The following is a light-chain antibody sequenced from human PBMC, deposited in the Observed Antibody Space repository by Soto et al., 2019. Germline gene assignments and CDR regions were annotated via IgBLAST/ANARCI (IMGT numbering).Light chain of an antibody. J-gene: IGKJ2*01. CDR3: QQYGSSPGYT. CDR1: QSVSSSY. CDR2: GAS. Sequence: EIVLTQSPGTLSLSPGERATLSCRASQSVSSSYLAWYQQKPGQAPRLLIYGASGRATGIPDRFSGSGSGTDFTLTISRLEPADFAVYYRQQYGSSPGYTFGQGTKLEIK. V-gene: IGKV3-20*01.